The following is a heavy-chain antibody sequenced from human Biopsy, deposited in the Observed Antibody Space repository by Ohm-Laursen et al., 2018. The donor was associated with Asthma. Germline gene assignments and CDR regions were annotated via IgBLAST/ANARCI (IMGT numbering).Heavy chain of an antibody. D-gene: IGHD5-18*01. V-gene: IGHV4-61*01. CDR3: ARDFVDSAMDYFDY. Sequence: SDTLSLTCTVSGGSVSSGSHYWSWIRQPPGKGLERIGYISYSGSTNYNPSLKSRVTISVDTSKNQFSLKLSSVTAADTAVYYCARDFVDSAMDYFDYWGQGTLVTVSS. J-gene: IGHJ4*02. CDR2: ISYSGST. CDR1: GGSVSSGSHY.